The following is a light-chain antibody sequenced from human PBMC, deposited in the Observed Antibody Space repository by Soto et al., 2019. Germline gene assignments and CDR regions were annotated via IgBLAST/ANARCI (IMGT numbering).Light chain of an antibody. J-gene: IGLJ2*01. CDR2: EGS. V-gene: IGLV2-23*01. Sequence: QSALTQPASVSGSPGQSITISCTGTSSDVGSYNLVSWYQQHPGKAPKLMIYEGSKRPSGVSNRFSGSKSGNTASLTISGLQAEDDADYYCCSDAGSITSVVFGGGTKLTVL. CDR3: CSDAGSITSVV. CDR1: SSDVGSYNL.